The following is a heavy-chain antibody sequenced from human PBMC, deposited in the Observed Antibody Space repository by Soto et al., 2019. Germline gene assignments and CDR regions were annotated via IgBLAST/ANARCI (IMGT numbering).Heavy chain of an antibody. CDR3: ARGSYYYDRSGYYHY. D-gene: IGHD3-22*01. CDR2: IYYSGST. J-gene: IGHJ4*02. CDR1: GGSISSGDYY. Sequence: SETLSLTCTVSGGSISSGDYYWSWIRQPPGKGLEWIGYIYYSGSTYYNPSLKSRVTISVDTSKNQFSLKLSSVTAADTAVYYCARGSYYYDRSGYYHYWGQGTLVTVSS. V-gene: IGHV4-30-4*01.